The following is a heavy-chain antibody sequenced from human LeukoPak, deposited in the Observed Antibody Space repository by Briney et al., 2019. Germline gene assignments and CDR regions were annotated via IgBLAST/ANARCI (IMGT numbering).Heavy chain of an antibody. J-gene: IGHJ4*02. Sequence: GGSLRLSCAASGFTFSSYGMHWARQAPGKGLEWVAFIRYDGSNKYYADSVKGRFTISRDNSKNTLYLQMNSLRAEDTAVYYCAKDSGSGWQAGDYFDYWGQGTLVTVS. V-gene: IGHV3-30*02. CDR1: GFTFSSYG. D-gene: IGHD6-19*01. CDR3: AKDSGSGWQAGDYFDY. CDR2: IRYDGSNK.